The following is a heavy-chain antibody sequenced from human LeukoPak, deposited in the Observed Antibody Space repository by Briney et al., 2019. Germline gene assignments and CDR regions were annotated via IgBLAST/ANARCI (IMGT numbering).Heavy chain of an antibody. D-gene: IGHD3-22*01. CDR2: IIPIFGTA. Sequence: SVKVSCKASGGTFSSYAISWVRQAPGQGLEWMGGIIPIFGTANYAQKFQSRVTITTDESTSTAYMELSSLRSEDTAVYYCARVTYYYDSSGYYYPMDYWGQGTLVTVSS. J-gene: IGHJ4*02. CDR1: GGTFSSYA. V-gene: IGHV1-69*05. CDR3: ARVTYYYDSSGYYYPMDY.